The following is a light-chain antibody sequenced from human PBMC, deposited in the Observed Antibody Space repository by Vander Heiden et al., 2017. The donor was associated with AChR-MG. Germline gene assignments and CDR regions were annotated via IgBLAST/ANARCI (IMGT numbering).Light chain of an antibody. CDR2: DVS. CDR3: SSYTSSSTVV. CDR1: SSDVGSHNY. J-gene: IGLJ2*01. Sequence: QSALTQPASVSGSPGPSITISCTGPSSDVGSHNYVSWYQQHPGKAPKLMIYDVSKRPSGIADRFFGSKSGNTASLTISGLKAEDEADYYCSSYTSSSTVVFGGGTKVTVL. V-gene: IGLV2-14*01.